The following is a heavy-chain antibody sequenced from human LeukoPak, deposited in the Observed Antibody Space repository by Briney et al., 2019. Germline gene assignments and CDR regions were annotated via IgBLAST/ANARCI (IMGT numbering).Heavy chain of an antibody. J-gene: IGHJ4*02. CDR1: GYAFTAYY. D-gene: IGHD6-19*01. Sequence: ASVEVSCKASGYAFTAYYLHWVRQAPGQGLEWMGWINPNSGGTNYAQKFQGRVTMTRDTAISTAYMDLRGLTSDDTAVYYCARGYSSGWYHYWGQGTLVTVSS. CDR2: INPNSGGT. V-gene: IGHV1-2*02. CDR3: ARGYSSGWYHY.